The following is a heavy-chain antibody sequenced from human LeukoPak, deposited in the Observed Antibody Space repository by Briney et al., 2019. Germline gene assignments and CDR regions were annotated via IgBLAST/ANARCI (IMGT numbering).Heavy chain of an antibody. D-gene: IGHD6-25*01. J-gene: IGHJ5*02. V-gene: IGHV1-8*01. CDR3: ARVKRLPTVWFDP. CDR2: INPNINKA. CDR1: GYTFTSFD. Sequence: ASVTVSCTASGYTFTSFDINWVRQATGQGLEWMGWINPNINKAGDAQKFQGRVTRTMNTFRSTSYMVLSGLTSEDTAVYYCARVKRLPTVWFDPWGQRTLVTVST.